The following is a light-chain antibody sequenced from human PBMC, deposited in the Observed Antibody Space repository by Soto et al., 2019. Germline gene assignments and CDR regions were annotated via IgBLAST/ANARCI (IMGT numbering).Light chain of an antibody. Sequence: QSVLTQPPSPPGTPGQRVTTFCLGAIPNIGRNYVYWYQPLPGTAPKLLIYRNNQRPSGVPDRFSGSKSGTSASLAISGLRSEDEADYYCAAWDDSLSGYVFGTGTKLTVL. CDR3: AAWDDSLSGYV. J-gene: IGLJ1*01. CDR1: IPNIGRNY. CDR2: RNN. V-gene: IGLV1-47*01.